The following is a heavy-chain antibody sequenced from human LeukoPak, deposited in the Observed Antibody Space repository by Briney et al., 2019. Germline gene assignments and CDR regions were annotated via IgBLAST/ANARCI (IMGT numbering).Heavy chain of an antibody. CDR2: ISSSGSTI. Sequence: PGGSLRLSCAASGFTFSSYEMNWVRQAPGKGLEWVSYISSSGSTIYYADSVKGRFTISRDNAKNSLYLQMNSLRAEDTAVYYCARDRNYYYYGMDVRGKGTTVTVSS. CDR3: ARDRNYYYYGMDV. J-gene: IGHJ6*04. V-gene: IGHV3-48*03. CDR1: GFTFSSYE.